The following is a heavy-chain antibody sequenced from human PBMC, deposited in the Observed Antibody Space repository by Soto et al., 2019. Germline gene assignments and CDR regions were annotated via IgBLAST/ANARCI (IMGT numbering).Heavy chain of an antibody. D-gene: IGHD3-16*01. Sequence: QVQLQESGPGVVKPSGTLSLTCAVSGGSVSSDYWWSWVRLPPGKGLEWIGEIYHSGRTNYNPSLKSPVTITLDKSKDQLSLILSSVTAADTAVYYWARDRPSYGGNFYYWGQGTLVTVSS. CDR1: GGSVSSDYW. J-gene: IGHJ4*02. V-gene: IGHV4-4*02. CDR2: IYHSGRT. CDR3: ARDRPSYGGNFYY.